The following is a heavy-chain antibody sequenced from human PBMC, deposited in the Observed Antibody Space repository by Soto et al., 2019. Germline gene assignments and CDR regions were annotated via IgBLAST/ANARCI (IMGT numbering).Heavy chain of an antibody. Sequence: GGSLRLSCAASGFTFSDYAMHWVRQAPGKGLEWVAVISYDGSKKYYADSVQGRFTISRDNSRNTLYLQMNSLGPEDTAVYYCARPKIPRTPDGFDIWGQGTLVTVSS. V-gene: IGHV3-30-3*01. J-gene: IGHJ3*02. CDR2: ISYDGSKK. D-gene: IGHD2-21*01. CDR1: GFTFSDYA. CDR3: ARPKIPRTPDGFDI.